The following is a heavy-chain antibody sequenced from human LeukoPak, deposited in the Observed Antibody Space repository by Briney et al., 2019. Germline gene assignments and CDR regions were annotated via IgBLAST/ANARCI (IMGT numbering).Heavy chain of an antibody. V-gene: IGHV3-30*04. J-gene: IGHJ3*02. CDR3: ARGLRYFDWLGDAFGI. Sequence: GGSLRLSCAASGFTFSSYAMHWVRQAPGKGLEWVAVISYDGSNKYYADSVKGRFTISRDNSKNTLYLQMNSLRAEDTAVYYCARGLRYFDWLGDAFGIWGQGTMVTVSS. CDR1: GFTFSSYA. D-gene: IGHD3-9*01. CDR2: ISYDGSNK.